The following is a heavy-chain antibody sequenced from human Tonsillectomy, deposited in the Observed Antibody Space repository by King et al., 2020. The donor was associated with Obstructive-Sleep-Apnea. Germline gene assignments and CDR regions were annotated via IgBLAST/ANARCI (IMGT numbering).Heavy chain of an antibody. CDR3: LAYDLVQGGFDY. Sequence: VQLVESGGGVVQPGRSLRLSCTASGFTFSNYALHWVRQAPGKGLEWVASISYDGSNKYLVDSVKGRFTISRDNSKNTVYLQMNSLRTEDTAVFYCLAYDLVQGGFDYWGQGTLVTVTA. CDR1: GFTFSNYA. J-gene: IGHJ4*02. D-gene: IGHD2-8*02. V-gene: IGHV3-30*03. CDR2: ISYDGSNK.